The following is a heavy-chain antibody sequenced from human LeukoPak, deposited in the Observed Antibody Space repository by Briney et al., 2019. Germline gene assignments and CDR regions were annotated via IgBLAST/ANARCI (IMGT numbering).Heavy chain of an antibody. V-gene: IGHV1-18*04. CDR2: ISAYNGNT. J-gene: IGHJ4*02. CDR3: ARENDFWSGYRYYFDY. D-gene: IGHD3-3*01. Sequence: ASVKVSCKASKYTFIGYYMHWVRQAPGQGLEWMGWISAYNGNTNYAQKLQGRVTMTTDTSTSTAYMELRSLRSDDTAVYYCARENDFWSGYRYYFDYWGQGTLVTVSS. CDR1: KYTFIGYY.